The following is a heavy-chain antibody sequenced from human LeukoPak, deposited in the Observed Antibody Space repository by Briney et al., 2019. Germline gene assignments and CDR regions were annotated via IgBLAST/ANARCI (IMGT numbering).Heavy chain of an antibody. CDR2: MNPNSGNT. J-gene: IGHJ4*02. CDR3: ARGWDDFWSGYPKDY. CDR1: GYTFTSYD. Sequence: ASVKVSCKAAGYTFTSYDINWVRQATGQGLGWMGWMNPNSGNTGYAQKFQGRVTMTRNTSISTAYMELSSLRSEDTAVYYCARGWDDFWSGYPKDYWGQGTLVTVSS. D-gene: IGHD3-3*01. V-gene: IGHV1-8*01.